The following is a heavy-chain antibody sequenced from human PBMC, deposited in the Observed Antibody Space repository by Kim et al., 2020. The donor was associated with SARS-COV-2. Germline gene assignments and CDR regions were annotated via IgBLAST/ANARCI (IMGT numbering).Heavy chain of an antibody. CDR3: AREPYNWNDYGPVSYYGMDV. J-gene: IGHJ6*02. D-gene: IGHD1-20*01. V-gene: IGHV1-69*04. CDR1: GGTFSSYA. CDR2: IIPILGIA. Sequence: SVKVSCKASGGTFSSYAISWVRQAPGQGLEWMGRIIPILGIANYAQKFQGRVTITADKSTSTAYMELSSLRSEDTAVYYCAREPYNWNDYGPVSYYGMDVWGQGTTVTVSS.